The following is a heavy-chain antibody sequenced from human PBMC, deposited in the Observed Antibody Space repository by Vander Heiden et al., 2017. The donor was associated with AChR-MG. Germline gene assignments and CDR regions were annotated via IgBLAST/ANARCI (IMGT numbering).Heavy chain of an antibody. Sequence: QVQLVESGGGVAQPGRSLRLSCAASGFTCSRYCMQWVRQAPGKGLEWVAVISYDGSNKYYADSVKGRFTISRDNSKNTLYLQMNSLRAEDTAVYYCATQNVGSGQELDYWGQGTLVTVSS. D-gene: IGHD3-10*01. J-gene: IGHJ4*02. V-gene: IGHV3-30*03. CDR2: ISYDGSNK. CDR3: ATQNVGSGQELDY. CDR1: GFTCSRYC.